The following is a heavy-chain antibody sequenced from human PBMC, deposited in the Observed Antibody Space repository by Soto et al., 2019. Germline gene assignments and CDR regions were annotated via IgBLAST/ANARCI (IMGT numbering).Heavy chain of an antibody. J-gene: IGHJ6*02. CDR2: IIPLLGTA. Sequence: ASVKVSCKASEDTFSSYSITWVRQAPGQRLEWMGEIIPLLGTANYAQKFQGRVTITGDKSTSTIYMDLSSLTSDDTAVYYCARDPVDLFGYMDVWGQGTTVTVS. CDR1: EDTFSSYS. D-gene: IGHD6-25*01. V-gene: IGHV1-69*08. CDR3: ARDPVDLFGYMDV.